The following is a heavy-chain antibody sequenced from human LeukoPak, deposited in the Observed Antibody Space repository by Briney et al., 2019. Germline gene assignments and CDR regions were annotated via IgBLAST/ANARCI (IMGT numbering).Heavy chain of an antibody. J-gene: IGHJ3*01. CDR2: INNDGSST. V-gene: IGHV3-74*01. CDR3: ATDAGHAFSF. CDR1: AFTFSGYW. Sequence: PGGSLRLSCAASAFTFSGYWMDWVRQAPGKGLVWVARINNDGSSTTYADSVKGRFTISRDNAKNKLYLQMNSLRAEDTAVYYCATDAGHAFSFWGQGTMVTVSS.